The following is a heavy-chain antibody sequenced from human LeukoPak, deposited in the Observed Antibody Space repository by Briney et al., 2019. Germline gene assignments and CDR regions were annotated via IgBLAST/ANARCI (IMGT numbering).Heavy chain of an antibody. J-gene: IGHJ4*02. CDR3: AKDRGTAMVTDTFDY. D-gene: IGHD5-18*01. CDR1: GFTFSSYG. CDR2: ISYDGSNK. V-gene: IGHV3-30*18. Sequence: GGSLRLSCAASGFTFSSYGMHWVRQAPGKGLEWVAVISYDGSNKYYADSVKGRFTISRDNSKNTLYLQMNSLRAEDTAVYYCAKDRGTAMVTDTFDYWGQGTLVTVSS.